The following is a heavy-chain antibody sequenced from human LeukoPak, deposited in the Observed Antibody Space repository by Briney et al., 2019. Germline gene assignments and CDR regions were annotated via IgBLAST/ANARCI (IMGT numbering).Heavy chain of an antibody. CDR3: ARDRVVPAAPTPDTNDAFDI. J-gene: IGHJ3*02. D-gene: IGHD2-2*01. V-gene: IGHV3-53*01. CDR2: IYSGGST. Sequence: PGGSLRLSCAASGFTVSSNYMSWVRQAPGKGLEWVSVIYSGGSTYYADSVKGRFTISRDNSKNTLYLQMNSLRAEDTAVYYCARDRVVPAAPTPDTNDAFDIWGQGTMVTVSS. CDR1: GFTVSSNY.